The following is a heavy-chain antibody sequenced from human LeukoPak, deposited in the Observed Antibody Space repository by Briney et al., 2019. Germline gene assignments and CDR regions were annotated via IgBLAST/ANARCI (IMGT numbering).Heavy chain of an antibody. V-gene: IGHV4-34*01. D-gene: IGHD5-24*01. CDR3: ARLEMATKLDFDY. CDR2: INHSGST. J-gene: IGHJ4*02. Sequence: SETLSLTCAVYGGSFSGYYWSWIRQPPGKGLERIGEINHSGSTNYNPSLKSRVTISVDTSKNQFSLKLSSVTAADTAVYYCARLEMATKLDFDYWGQGTLVTVSS. CDR1: GGSFSGYY.